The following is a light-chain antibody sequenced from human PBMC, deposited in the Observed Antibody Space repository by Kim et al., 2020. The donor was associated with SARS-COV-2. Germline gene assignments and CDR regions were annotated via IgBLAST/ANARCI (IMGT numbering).Light chain of an antibody. CDR1: KLGDKY. J-gene: IGLJ2*01. CDR2: QDS. Sequence: SYELTQPPSVSVSPGQTASITCSGDKLGDKYACWYQQKPGQSPVLVIYQDSKRPSGIPERFSGSNSGNTATLTISGTQAMDEADYYCKAWDSSLVVFGGG. CDR3: KAWDSSLVV. V-gene: IGLV3-1*01.